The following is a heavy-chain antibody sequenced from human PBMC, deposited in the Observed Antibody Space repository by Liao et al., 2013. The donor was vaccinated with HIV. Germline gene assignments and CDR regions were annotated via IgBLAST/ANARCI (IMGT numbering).Heavy chain of an antibody. CDR2: IYTSGST. J-gene: IGHJ4*02. Sequence: QVQLQESGPGLVKPSETLSLTCTVSGGSISSFYWNWIRQPAGKGLEWIGRIYTSGSTNYNPSLKSRVTISVDTSKNQFSLKLSSVTAADTAVYYCARDSSLGSPRDQYYFDYWGQGTLVTVSS. D-gene: IGHD7-27*01. V-gene: IGHV4-4*07. CDR1: GGSISSFY. CDR3: ARDSSLGSPRDQYYFDY.